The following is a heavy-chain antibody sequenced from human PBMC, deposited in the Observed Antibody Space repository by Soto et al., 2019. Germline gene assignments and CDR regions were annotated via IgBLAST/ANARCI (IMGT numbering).Heavy chain of an antibody. Sequence: SVKVSCKASGGTFSTYVFTWVRQAPGQGLEWMGGIIPMFGTANYAQKFQGRVTLIADESTSTVYMEVSSLRSEDTAVYYCARGSRDCSGGSCFPLPTAEYFRHWGPGTLVTVSS. D-gene: IGHD2-15*01. CDR3: ARGSRDCSGGSCFPLPTAEYFRH. CDR1: GGTFSTYV. V-gene: IGHV1-69*13. J-gene: IGHJ1*01. CDR2: IIPMFGTA.